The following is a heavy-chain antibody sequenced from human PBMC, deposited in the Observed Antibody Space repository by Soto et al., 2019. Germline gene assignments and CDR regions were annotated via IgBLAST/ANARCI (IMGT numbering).Heavy chain of an antibody. D-gene: IGHD2-15*01. J-gene: IGHJ4*02. CDR2: ISSSSST. CDR1: GFTFSGYS. V-gene: IGHV3-48*04. Sequence: GGSLRLSCAAAGFTFSGYSMNWVRQAPGKGLEWVSYISSSSSTSYADSVKGRFSISRDNAKNTVYLQMNSLRAEDTALYYCVRDQDTYGQAVFDSWGQGTLVTVSS. CDR3: VRDQDTYGQAVFDS.